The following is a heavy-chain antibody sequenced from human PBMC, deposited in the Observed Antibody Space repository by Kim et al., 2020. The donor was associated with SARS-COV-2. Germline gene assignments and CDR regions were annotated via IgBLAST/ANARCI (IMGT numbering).Heavy chain of an antibody. D-gene: IGHD3-10*01. J-gene: IGHJ6*02. V-gene: IGHV1-46*01. CDR1: GYTFTSYY. Sequence: ASVKVSCKASGYTFTSYYMHWVRQAPGQGLEWMGIINPSGGSTSYAQKFQGRVTMTRDTSTSTVYMELSSLRSEDTAVYYCARGGIGLLWFGELLLAPVMDVWGQGTTVTVSS. CDR2: INPSGGST. CDR3: ARGGIGLLWFGELLLAPVMDV.